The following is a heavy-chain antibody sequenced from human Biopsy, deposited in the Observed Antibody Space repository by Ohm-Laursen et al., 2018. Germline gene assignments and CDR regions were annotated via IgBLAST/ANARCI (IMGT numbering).Heavy chain of an antibody. V-gene: IGHV2-5*01. CDR2: IYWNDDK. D-gene: IGHD3-10*01. CDR3: AHTSDPNRYGSGTFYFNY. J-gene: IGHJ4*02. Sequence: TQTLTLTCTFSGFSLSTGGVGVGWIRQPPGKALECLALIYWNDDKRYNPSLKSRLTISKDTSKNQVVLTMTNMDPVDTATYFCAHTSDPNRYGSGTFYFNYWGQGTLVTVSS. CDR1: GFSLSTGGVG.